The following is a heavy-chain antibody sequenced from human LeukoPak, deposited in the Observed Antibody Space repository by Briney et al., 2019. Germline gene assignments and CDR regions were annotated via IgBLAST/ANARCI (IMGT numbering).Heavy chain of an antibody. V-gene: IGHV3-48*01. J-gene: IGHJ4*02. CDR1: GFTFSSYS. Sequence: GGSLRLSCAASGFTFSSYSMNWFRQAPGKGLEWVSYISSSSSTIYYADSVKGRFTISRDNAKNSLYLQMNSLRAEDTAVYYCARGRRGAAGTCDYWGQGTLVTVSS. D-gene: IGHD6-13*01. CDR2: ISSSSSTI. CDR3: ARGRRGAAGTCDY.